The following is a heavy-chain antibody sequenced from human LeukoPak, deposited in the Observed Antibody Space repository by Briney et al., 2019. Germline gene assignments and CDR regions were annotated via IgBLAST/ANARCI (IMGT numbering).Heavy chain of an antibody. CDR1: GYTFTGYY. V-gene: IGHV1-18*04. D-gene: IGHD3-3*01. Sequence: ASVKVSCKASGYTFTGYYMHWVRQAPGQGLEWMGWISAYNGNTNYAQKLQGRVTMTTDTSTSTAYMELRSLRSDDTAVYYCARAGRLIFGVVHYYYNYMDVWGKGTTVTVSS. J-gene: IGHJ6*03. CDR3: ARAGRLIFGVVHYYYNYMDV. CDR2: ISAYNGNT.